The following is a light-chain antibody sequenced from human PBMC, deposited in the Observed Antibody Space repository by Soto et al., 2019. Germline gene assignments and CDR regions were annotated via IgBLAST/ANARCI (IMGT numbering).Light chain of an antibody. CDR3: QEYNSYSWA. Sequence: DIQMTQSPSTLSASVGDRVTITCRASQSISSWLAWYQQKPGKAPKLLIYDASRLESWVPSRFSGSGSGTELTLSISSLQPDDFANYYCQEYNSYSWAFGQGTKVEIK. V-gene: IGKV1-5*01. CDR2: DAS. J-gene: IGKJ1*01. CDR1: QSISSW.